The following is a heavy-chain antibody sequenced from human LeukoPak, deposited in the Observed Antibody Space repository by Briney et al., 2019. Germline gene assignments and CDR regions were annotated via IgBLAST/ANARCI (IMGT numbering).Heavy chain of an antibody. CDR3: ARGGSGSQYFDY. D-gene: IGHD1-26*01. Sequence: SETLSLTCTVSGGSISSGDYYWSWIRQPPGKSLEWIGYIYYSGSSYYNPSLKSRVTISVDTSKNQLSLKLSSVTAADTAVYYCARGGSGSQYFDYWGQGTLVTVSS. CDR1: GGSISSGDYY. V-gene: IGHV4-30-4*01. CDR2: IYYSGSS. J-gene: IGHJ4*02.